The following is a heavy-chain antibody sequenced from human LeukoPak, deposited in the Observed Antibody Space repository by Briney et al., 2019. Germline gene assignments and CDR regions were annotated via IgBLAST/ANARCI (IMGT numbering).Heavy chain of an antibody. J-gene: IGHJ4*02. CDR2: IIPIFGTA. CDR3: ARDGTNYYFDY. V-gene: IGHV1-69*05. Sequence: ASVKVSCKASGGTFSSYAISWARHAPGQGLERMGGIIPIFGTANYAQKFQGRVTITTDESTSTAYMELSSLRSEDTAVYYCARDGTNYYFDYWGQGTLVTVSS. CDR1: GGTFSSYA. D-gene: IGHD1-1*01.